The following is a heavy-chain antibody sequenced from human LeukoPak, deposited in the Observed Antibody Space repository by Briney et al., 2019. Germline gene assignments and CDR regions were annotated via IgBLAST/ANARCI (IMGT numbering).Heavy chain of an antibody. D-gene: IGHD3-3*01. CDR1: DGSISSSSYY. J-gene: IGHJ5*02. Sequence: PSETLSLTCTVSDGSISSSSYYWGWIRQPPGKELEWIGSIYYSGSTYYSASLKTRGTISVDTSKNQFSLKLSSVTAADTAVYYCARQITIFGVVPRFDPWGQGTLVTVSS. CDR2: IYYSGST. V-gene: IGHV4-39*01. CDR3: ARQITIFGVVPRFDP.